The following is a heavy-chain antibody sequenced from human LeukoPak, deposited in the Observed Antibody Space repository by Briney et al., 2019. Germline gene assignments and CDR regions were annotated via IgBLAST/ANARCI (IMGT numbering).Heavy chain of an antibody. J-gene: IGHJ5*02. V-gene: IGHV3-74*01. D-gene: IGHD3-22*01. CDR1: GFTFSNYW. CDR2: IDNDGSGT. CDR3: ARDGYYYDSSGYYHVNWLDP. Sequence: QPGGSLRLSCAPSGFTFSNYWMHWVRQAPGKGLVWVSRIDNDGSGTSYADSVKGRFIISRDNAKNTLYLQMNSLRAEDTAVYYCARDGYYYDSSGYYHVNWLDPWGQGTLVTVSS.